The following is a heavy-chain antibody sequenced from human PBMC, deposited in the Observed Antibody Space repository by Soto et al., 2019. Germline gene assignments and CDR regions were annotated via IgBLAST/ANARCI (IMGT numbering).Heavy chain of an antibody. J-gene: IGHJ5*02. CDR2: IYYSGST. Sequence: SVIMRLSCTVAGGSISGRGYYWSWIRQKPGKGLEWIGYIYYSGSTYYNPSLKSRVTISVDTSKNQFSLKLSSLTAADTAVYYCARSVDPWGQGTLVTV. CDR3: ARSVDP. CDR1: GGSISGRGYY. V-gene: IGHV4-31*03.